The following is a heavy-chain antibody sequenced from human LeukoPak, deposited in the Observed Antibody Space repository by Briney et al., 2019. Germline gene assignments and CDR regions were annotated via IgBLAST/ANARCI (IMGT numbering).Heavy chain of an antibody. CDR2: ISYDGSNK. Sequence: GRSLRLSCAAPGFTFSSYAMHWVRQAPGKGLEWVAVISYDGSNKYYADSVKGRFTISRDNSKNTLYLQMNSLRAEDTAVYYCAKRSDYGINKNYFDYWGQGTLVTVSS. CDR1: GFTFSSYA. CDR3: AKRSDYGINKNYFDY. V-gene: IGHV3-30-3*02. D-gene: IGHD4-17*01. J-gene: IGHJ4*02.